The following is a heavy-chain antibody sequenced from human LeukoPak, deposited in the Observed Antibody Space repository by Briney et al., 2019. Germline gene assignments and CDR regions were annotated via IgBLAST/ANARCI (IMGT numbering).Heavy chain of an antibody. D-gene: IGHD2-2*01. J-gene: IGHJ4*02. CDR1: GYTFIAYY. CDR3: ARDSCSSTSCLSIDDY. V-gene: IGHV1-2*02. CDR2: INPNSGGT. Sequence: GASAKVSCKASGYTFIAYYMHWVPQAPGQGLEWMGWINPNSGGTNYAQKFQGRVTMTRDTSISTVYMELSRLRSDDTAVYYCARDSCSSTSCLSIDDYWGQGTLVTVSS.